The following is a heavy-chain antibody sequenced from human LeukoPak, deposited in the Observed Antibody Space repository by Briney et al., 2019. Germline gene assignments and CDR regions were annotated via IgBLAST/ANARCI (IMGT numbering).Heavy chain of an antibody. J-gene: IGHJ4*02. D-gene: IGHD3-22*01. Sequence: GGSLRLSCAASGFTFSSNAMSWVRQAPGKGLEWVSAISVSGGSTYYADSVKGRFTISRDNSKNTLYLQMNSLRAEDTAVYYCAKGYYDSSGYPNYFDYWGQGTLVTVSS. V-gene: IGHV3-23*01. CDR2: ISVSGGST. CDR1: GFTFSSNA. CDR3: AKGYYDSSGYPNYFDY.